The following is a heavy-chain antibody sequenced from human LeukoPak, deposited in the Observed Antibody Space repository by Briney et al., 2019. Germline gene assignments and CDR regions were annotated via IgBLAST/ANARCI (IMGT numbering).Heavy chain of an antibody. CDR3: ARLSLYYDSSGYYY. J-gene: IGHJ4*02. Sequence: PGGSLRLSCAASGFTVSSNYMSWVRQAPGKGLEWVSVIYSGGSTYYADSVKGRFTISRDNSKNTLYLQMNSLRAEDTAVYYCARLSLYYDSSGYYYWGQGTLVTVSS. V-gene: IGHV3-53*01. D-gene: IGHD3-22*01. CDR2: IYSGGST. CDR1: GFTVSSNY.